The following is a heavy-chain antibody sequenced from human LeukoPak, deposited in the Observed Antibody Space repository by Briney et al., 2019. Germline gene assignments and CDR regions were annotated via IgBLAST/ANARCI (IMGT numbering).Heavy chain of an antibody. CDR3: ASQTSAKGFDY. CDR1: GLTFSTYW. Sequence: AGGSLRLSCAASGLTFSTYWMRWPRQAPGKGLEWVANIKSDGSEKNFVDSVRGRFTIFRDNAKNSLYLQMNSLRAEDTAVYYCASQTSAKGFDYWGQGTLVTVSS. V-gene: IGHV3-7*03. CDR2: IKSDGSEK. D-gene: IGHD2-2*01. J-gene: IGHJ4*02.